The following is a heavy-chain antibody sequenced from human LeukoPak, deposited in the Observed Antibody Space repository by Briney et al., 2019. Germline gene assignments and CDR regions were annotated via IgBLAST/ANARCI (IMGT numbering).Heavy chain of an antibody. CDR3: ARRTLDNVYSHFHYFDY. D-gene: IGHD2/OR15-2a*01. J-gene: IGHJ4*02. V-gene: IGHV4-39*01. CDR1: GGSMSTSSHY. Sequence: SETLSLTCTVSGGSMSTSSHYWDWVRQSPGKGLEWIGSLYYNGATYYNPSLNSRATMTADMSKNQFSLRLTYVTAADTAVYFCARRTLDNVYSHFHYFDYWGQGALVTVSS. CDR2: LYYNGAT.